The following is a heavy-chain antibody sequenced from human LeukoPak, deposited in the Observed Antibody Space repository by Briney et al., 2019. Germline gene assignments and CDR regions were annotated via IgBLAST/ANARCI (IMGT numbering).Heavy chain of an antibody. Sequence: SETLSLTCAVSGGSISSYYWSWIRQPAGKGLEWIGRIYTSGSTNYNPSLKSRVTMSVDTSKNQFSLKLSSVTAADTAVYYCAGNYYGSGSYYSEDRYWGQGTLVTVSS. CDR3: AGNYYGSGSYYSEDRY. CDR2: IYTSGST. J-gene: IGHJ4*02. D-gene: IGHD3-10*01. CDR1: GGSISSYY. V-gene: IGHV4-4*07.